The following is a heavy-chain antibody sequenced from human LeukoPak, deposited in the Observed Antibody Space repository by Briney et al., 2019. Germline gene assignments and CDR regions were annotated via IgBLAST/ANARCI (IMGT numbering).Heavy chain of an antibody. D-gene: IGHD6-19*01. CDR2: ISAYNGNT. CDR3: ARDSEQWLGTYYFDY. Sequence: ASVKVSCKASGYTFTSYGISWVRQAPGQGLEWMGWISAYNGNTNYAQKLQGRVTMTTDTSTSTAYMELRSLRSDDTAVCYCARDSEQWLGTYYFDYWGQGTLVTVSS. V-gene: IGHV1-18*01. CDR1: GYTFTSYG. J-gene: IGHJ4*02.